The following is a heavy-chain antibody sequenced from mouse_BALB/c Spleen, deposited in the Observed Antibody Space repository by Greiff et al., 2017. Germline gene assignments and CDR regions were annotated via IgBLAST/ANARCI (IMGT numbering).Heavy chain of an antibody. CDR2: INPSTGYT. Sequence: VKLQESGAELAKPGASVKMSCKASGYTFTSYWMHWVKQRPGQGLEWIGYINPSTGYTEYNQKFKDKATLTADKSSSTAYMQLSSLTSEDSAVYYCATLLRLRDAMDYWGQGTSVTVSS. CDR1: GYTFTSYW. CDR3: ATLLRLRDAMDY. J-gene: IGHJ4*01. V-gene: IGHV1-7*01. D-gene: IGHD1-2*01.